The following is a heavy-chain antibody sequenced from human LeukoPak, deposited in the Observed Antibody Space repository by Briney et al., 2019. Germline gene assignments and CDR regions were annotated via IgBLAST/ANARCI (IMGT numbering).Heavy chain of an antibody. V-gene: IGHV3-23*01. J-gene: IGHJ6*02. D-gene: IGHD4-17*01. Sequence: PGGSLRLSCAASGFTFSSYAMSWVRQAPGKGLEWVSAISGSGGSTYYADSVKGRFTISRDNSKNTLYLQMNSLRAEDTAVYYCAKGSGDYGWGYYYYGMDVWGQGTTVTVSS. CDR3: AKGSGDYGWGYYYYGMDV. CDR1: GFTFSSYA. CDR2: ISGSGGST.